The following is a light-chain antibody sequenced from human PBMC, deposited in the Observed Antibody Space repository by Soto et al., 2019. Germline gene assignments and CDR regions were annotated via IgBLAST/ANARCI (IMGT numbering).Light chain of an antibody. V-gene: IGLV3-21*02. Sequence: SYELTQPPSVSVAPGQTASIICAGIHIGSKSVHWYQQKSGEAPVLVVYNDSDRPSGFPDRFSGSNSGNTATLTISRVEAGDEADYYCQVWDSGSGVFGAGTRSPS. CDR2: NDS. CDR3: QVWDSGSGV. CDR1: HIGSKS. J-gene: IGLJ1*01.